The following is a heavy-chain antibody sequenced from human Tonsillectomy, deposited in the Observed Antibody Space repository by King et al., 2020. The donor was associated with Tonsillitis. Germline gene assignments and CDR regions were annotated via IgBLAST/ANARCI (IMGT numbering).Heavy chain of an antibody. Sequence: VQLVESGGGVVQPGRSLRLSCAASGFTFSSYGMHWVRQAPGKGLEWVAVISYDGSNNYYADSVKGRFTISRDNSKNTLYLQMNSLRAEDTAVYYCAKTYDFGASSDYWGQGTLVTVSS. V-gene: IGHV3-30*18. CDR2: ISYDGSNN. CDR3: AKTYDFGASSDY. CDR1: GFTFSSYG. J-gene: IGHJ4*02. D-gene: IGHD3-3*01.